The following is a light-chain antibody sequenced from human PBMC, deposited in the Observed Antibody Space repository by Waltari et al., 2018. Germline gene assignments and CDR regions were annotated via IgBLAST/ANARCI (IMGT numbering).Light chain of an antibody. CDR2: YVS. J-gene: IGLJ3*02. CDR1: SSHIGAYNY. V-gene: IGLV2-14*01. CDR3: SSYTTISSWV. Sequence: QSALTQPAPVSGSLGHSITTSCTGTSSHIGAYNYVSWFQQYPDKAPQLLIYYVSKRPPGVSDRFSCSKSDNCASLTHSALQAEDEGDYYCSSYTTISSWVFGGGAKVTVL.